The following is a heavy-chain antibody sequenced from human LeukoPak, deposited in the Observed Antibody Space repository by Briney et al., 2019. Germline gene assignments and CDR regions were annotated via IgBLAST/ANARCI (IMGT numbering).Heavy chain of an antibody. D-gene: IGHD2-2*01. J-gene: IGHJ5*02. CDR3: ARGRRYQDWFDP. CDR1: GGSISSSSYY. V-gene: IGHV4-39*07. CDR2: IYYSGST. Sequence: KPSATLSLTCTVSGGSISSSSYYWGWIRQPPGKGLEWIGSIYYSGSTYYNPSLRSRVTISLDTSKNQFSLKLSSVTAADTAVYYCARGRRYQDWFDPWGQGTLVTVSS.